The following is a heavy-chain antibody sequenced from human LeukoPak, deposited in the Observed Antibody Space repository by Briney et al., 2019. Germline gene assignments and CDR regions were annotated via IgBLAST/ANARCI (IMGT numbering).Heavy chain of an antibody. Sequence: GGSLRLSCAASGFTFSSYSMNWVRQASGKGLEWVSSISSSSSYIYYADSVKGRFTISRDNAKNSLYLQMNSLRAEDTAVYYCARAPLCYGGDCYSADYWGQGTLVTVSS. CDR3: ARAPLCYGGDCYSADY. D-gene: IGHD2-21*02. V-gene: IGHV3-21*01. CDR1: GFTFSSYS. CDR2: ISSSSSYI. J-gene: IGHJ4*02.